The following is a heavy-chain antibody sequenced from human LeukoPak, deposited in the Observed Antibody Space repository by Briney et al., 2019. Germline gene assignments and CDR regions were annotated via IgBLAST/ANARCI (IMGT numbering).Heavy chain of an antibody. Sequence: GGSLRLSCAASGFTFSSYWMHWVRHAPGKGLVWVSRINSDGSSTSYADSVKGRFTISRDNAKNTLYLQMNSLRAEDTAVYYRARAGGNPFKTLDYWGQGTLVTVSS. D-gene: IGHD4-23*01. CDR3: ARAGGNPFKTLDY. CDR2: INSDGSST. V-gene: IGHV3-74*01. CDR1: GFTFSSYW. J-gene: IGHJ4*02.